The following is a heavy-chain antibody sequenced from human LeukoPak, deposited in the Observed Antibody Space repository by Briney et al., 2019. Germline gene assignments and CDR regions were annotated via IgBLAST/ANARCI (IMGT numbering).Heavy chain of an antibody. CDR1: GFTFGSYG. J-gene: IGHJ6*02. V-gene: IGHV3-30*18. Sequence: GRSLRLSCAASGFTFGSYGMHWVRQAPGKGLEWVAVISYDGSNKYYADSVKGRFTISRDNSKNTLYLQMNSLRAEDTAVYYRAKDTITIFGVVIIGPGGMDVWGQGTTVTVSS. CDR3: AKDTITIFGVVIIGPGGMDV. CDR2: ISYDGSNK. D-gene: IGHD3-3*01.